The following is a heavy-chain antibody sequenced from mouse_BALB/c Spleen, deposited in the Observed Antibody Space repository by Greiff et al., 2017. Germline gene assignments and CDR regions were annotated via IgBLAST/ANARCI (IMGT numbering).Heavy chain of an antibody. J-gene: IGHJ3*01. CDR2: IDPANGNT. V-gene: IGHV14-3*02. Sequence: EVQLQQSGAELVKPGASVKLSCTASGFNIKDTYMHWVKQRPEQGLEWIGRIDPANGNTKYDPKFQGKATITADTSSNTAYLQLSSLTSEDTAVYYCARVYYYGSRDWFAYWGQGTLVTVSA. CDR1: GFNIKDTY. D-gene: IGHD1-1*01. CDR3: ARVYYYGSRDWFAY.